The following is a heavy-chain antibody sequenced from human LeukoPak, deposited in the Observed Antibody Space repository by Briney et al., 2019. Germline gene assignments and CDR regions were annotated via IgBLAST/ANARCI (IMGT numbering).Heavy chain of an antibody. CDR2: IYPGDSDT. V-gene: IGHV5-51*01. CDR1: GYSFTSYW. CDR3: ARLSFVVVPAAPYYYYMDV. J-gene: IGHJ6*03. Sequence: GESLKISCKGSGYSFTSYWIGWVRQMPGKGLEWMGIIYPGDSDTRYSPSFQGQVTISADKSISTAYLQWSSLKASDTAMYYCARLSFVVVPAAPYYYYMDVWGKGTTVTISS. D-gene: IGHD2-2*01.